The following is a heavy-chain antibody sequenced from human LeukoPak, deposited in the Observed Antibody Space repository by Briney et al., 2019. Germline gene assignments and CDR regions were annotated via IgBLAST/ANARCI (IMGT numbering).Heavy chain of an antibody. J-gene: IGHJ6*03. Sequence: GGSLRLSCAASGFTFSSYWMSWVRQAPGKGLEWVANIKQDGSEKYYVDSVKGRFTISRDNAKNSLYMQMNRLRAEDTAVYYCARESRGYDILTGKYHRGYYSYYMDVWGKGTTVTVSS. CDR1: GFTFSSYW. CDR3: ARESRGYDILTGKYHRGYYSYYMDV. D-gene: IGHD3-9*01. V-gene: IGHV3-7*01. CDR2: IKQDGSEK.